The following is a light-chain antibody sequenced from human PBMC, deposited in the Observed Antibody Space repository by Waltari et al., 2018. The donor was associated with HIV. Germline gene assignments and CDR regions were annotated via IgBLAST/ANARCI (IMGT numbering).Light chain of an antibody. CDR1: QSILSNSNKKNY. CDR2: WAS. J-gene: IGKJ1*01. CDR3: QQYYRTPPA. V-gene: IGKV4-1*01. Sequence: DVVMTQAPDALVGSLGERVTINCNSSQSILSNSNKKNYLAWYQQRPGQPPKLLVYWASTRESGVPVRFSGSGSGTDFTLTINNLQAEDAAIYYCQQYYRTPPAFGQGTKVEI.